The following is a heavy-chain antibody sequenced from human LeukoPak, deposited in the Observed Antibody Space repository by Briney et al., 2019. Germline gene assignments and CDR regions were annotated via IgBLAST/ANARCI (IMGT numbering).Heavy chain of an antibody. CDR1: GFTFSSYW. CDR3: ARTSRRRGSGYYYGMDV. D-gene: IGHD6-25*01. Sequence: GGSLRLSCAASGFTFSSYWTHWVRQAPGKGLVWVSRINSDGSSTSYADSVKGRFTISRDNAKNTLYLQMNSLRAEDTAVYYCARTSRRRGSGYYYGMDVWGQGTTVTVSS. V-gene: IGHV3-74*01. CDR2: INSDGSST. J-gene: IGHJ6*02.